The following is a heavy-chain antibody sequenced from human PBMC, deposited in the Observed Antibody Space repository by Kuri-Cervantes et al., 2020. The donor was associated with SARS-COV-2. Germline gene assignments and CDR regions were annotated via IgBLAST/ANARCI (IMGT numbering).Heavy chain of an antibody. Sequence: GESLKISCAASGFTISDYYMSWIRQAPGKGLEWVAVISYDGSNKYYADSVKGRFTISRDNSKNTLYLQMNSLRAGDTAVYYCARDLGGPRFGGMDVWGQGTTVTVSS. CDR3: ARDLGGPRFGGMDV. J-gene: IGHJ6*02. D-gene: IGHD3-16*01. CDR2: ISYDGSNK. CDR1: GFTISDYY. V-gene: IGHV3-30*14.